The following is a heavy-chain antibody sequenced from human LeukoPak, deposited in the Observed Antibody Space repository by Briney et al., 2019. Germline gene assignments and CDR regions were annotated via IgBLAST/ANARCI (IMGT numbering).Heavy chain of an antibody. CDR2: FYTSGTT. CDR1: GGSITSYY. V-gene: IGHV4-4*07. D-gene: IGHD6-6*01. J-gene: IGHJ5*02. CDR3: ASEYSSSSGLVH. Sequence: SETLSLTCTVSGGSITSYYWSWIRQPAGKELEWIGRFYTSGTTNYNPSLKSRVTMSVDTSKNQFSLKLSSVTAADTAVYYCASEYSSSSGLVHWGQGTLVTVSS.